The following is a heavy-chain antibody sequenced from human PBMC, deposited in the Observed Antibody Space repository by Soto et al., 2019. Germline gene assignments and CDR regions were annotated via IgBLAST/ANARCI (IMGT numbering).Heavy chain of an antibody. CDR3: ARDKSGYSYYYFDY. CDR1: GDSISSGGYH. Sequence: TLSLTCTVSGDSISSGGYHWSWIRQHPGKGLEWIGYIYYSGSTYYNPSLKSRVTISVDTSKNQFSLKLSSVTAADTAVYYCARDKSGYSYYYFDYWGQGTLVTVSS. D-gene: IGHD5-18*01. V-gene: IGHV4-31*03. J-gene: IGHJ4*02. CDR2: IYYSGST.